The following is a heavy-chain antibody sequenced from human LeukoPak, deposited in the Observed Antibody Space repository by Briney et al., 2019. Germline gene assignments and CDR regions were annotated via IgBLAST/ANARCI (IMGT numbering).Heavy chain of an antibody. CDR1: GGSISSGDYY. J-gene: IGHJ5*02. V-gene: IGHV4-30-2*01. CDR3: ARALGGSYPVSAWFDP. Sequence: NPSETLSLTCTVSGGSISSGDYYWSWIRQPPGKGLEWIGYIYHSGSTYYNPSLKSRVTISVDRSKNQFSLKLSSVTAADTAVYYCARALGGSYPVSAWFDPWGQGTLVTVSS. D-gene: IGHD1-26*01. CDR2: IYHSGST.